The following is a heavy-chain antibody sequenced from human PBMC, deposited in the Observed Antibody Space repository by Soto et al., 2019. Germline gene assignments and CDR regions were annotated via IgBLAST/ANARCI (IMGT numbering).Heavy chain of an antibody. V-gene: IGHV4-39*01. J-gene: IGHJ6*02. CDR1: SYSVSRSSYT. CDR3: ARLYGYCIRNSCHGHYAMDV. CDR2: IYSSGST. D-gene: IGHD2-2*01. Sequence: PSETLSLTYTVSSYSVSRSSYTWGWIRQPPGKGPEWIGSIYSSGSTYYNPSLNSRVTVSVDTSKNQFSLKVTSVTAADTAVYYCARLYGYCIRNSCHGHYAMDVWGQGTTVTVSS.